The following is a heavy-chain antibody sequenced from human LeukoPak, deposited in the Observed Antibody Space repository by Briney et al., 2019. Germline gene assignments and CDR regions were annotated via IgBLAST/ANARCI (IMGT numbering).Heavy chain of an antibody. Sequence: GGSLRLCCAASGFTFSSYSMNWVRQAPGKGLEWVSSISSSSSYIYYADSVKGRFTISRDNAKNSLYLQMNSLRAEDTAVYYCARSVDTAMDRWGQGTLVTVSS. D-gene: IGHD5-18*01. J-gene: IGHJ4*02. CDR3: ARSVDTAMDR. CDR1: GFTFSSYS. CDR2: ISSSSSYI. V-gene: IGHV3-21*01.